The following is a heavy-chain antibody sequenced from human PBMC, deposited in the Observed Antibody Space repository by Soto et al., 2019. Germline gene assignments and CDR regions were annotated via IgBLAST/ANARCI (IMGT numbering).Heavy chain of an antibody. CDR2: ISSSSSYI. Sequence: EVQLVESGGGLVKPGGSLRLSCAASGFTFSSSIMNWVRQAPGKGLEWVSSISSSSSYIYYADSVKGRFTISRNNAKNSLYLQMNSLSASDTAVYYCARDKYCTTTNYYENVAFDIWGQGTLVTVPS. J-gene: IGHJ3*02. V-gene: IGHV3-21*01. CDR1: GFTFSSSI. CDR3: ARDKYCTTTNYYENVAFDI. D-gene: IGHD2-2*01.